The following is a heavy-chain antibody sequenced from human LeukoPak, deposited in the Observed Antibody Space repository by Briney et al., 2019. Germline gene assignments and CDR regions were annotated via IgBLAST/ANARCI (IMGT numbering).Heavy chain of an antibody. CDR3: ARSRSGWFGELFSYYYGMDV. CDR1: GYTFTSYG. CDR2: ISAYNGNT. D-gene: IGHD3-10*01. V-gene: IGHV1-18*01. Sequence: ASVKVSCKASGYTFTSYGISWVRQAPGQGLEWMGWISAYNGNTNYAQKLQGRVTMTTDTSTSTAYMELRSLRSDDTAVYYCARSRSGWFGELFSYYYGMDVWGQGTTVTVCS. J-gene: IGHJ6*02.